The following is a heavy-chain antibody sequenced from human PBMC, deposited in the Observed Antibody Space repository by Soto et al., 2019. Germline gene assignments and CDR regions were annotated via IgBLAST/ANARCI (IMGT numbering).Heavy chain of an antibody. CDR1: VFTFSSYA. D-gene: IGHD5-18*01. V-gene: IGHV3-30-3*01. CDR2: ISYDGSNK. Sequence: SLRLACAASVFTFSSYAMHWVRQAPGKGLEWVAVISYDGSNKYYADSVKGRFTISRDNSKNTLYLQMNSLRAEDTAVYYCARDRGYSYGFYYYYYGMDVWGQGTTVTVSS. J-gene: IGHJ6*02. CDR3: ARDRGYSYGFYYYYYGMDV.